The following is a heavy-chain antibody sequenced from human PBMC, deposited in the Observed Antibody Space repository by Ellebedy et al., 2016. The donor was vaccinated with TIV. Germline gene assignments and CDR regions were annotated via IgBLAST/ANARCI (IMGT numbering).Heavy chain of an antibody. D-gene: IGHD2-15*01. V-gene: IGHV3-9*01. CDR1: GFNFDDFA. J-gene: IGHJ4*02. CDR2: INWNGGSV. CDR3: ARDNGVADY. Sequence: GGSLRLSXAASGFNFDDFAMHWVRQAPGKGLEWVSGINWNGGSVGYVDSVRGRFTISRDNAKHSLYLQMNSLRAEDTAVYYCARDNGVADYWGQGTLVTVSS.